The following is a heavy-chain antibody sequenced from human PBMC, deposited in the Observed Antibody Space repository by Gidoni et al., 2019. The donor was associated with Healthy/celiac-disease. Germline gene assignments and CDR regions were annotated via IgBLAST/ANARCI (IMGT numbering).Heavy chain of an antibody. Sequence: QVQLVQSGAAVKTPGASVMVSCKASGETFTSYYMPRVRQAPGQGLEWMGIINPSGGSTSYAQKFQGRVTMTRDTSTSTVYMELSSLRSEDTAVYYCARALWRANTYYDFWSGYYRGTEGPHYYYGMGVWGQGTTVTVSS. D-gene: IGHD3-3*01. CDR2: INPSGGST. CDR1: GETFTSYY. V-gene: IGHV1-46*03. J-gene: IGHJ6*02. CDR3: ARALWRANTYYDFWSGYYRGTEGPHYYYGMGV.